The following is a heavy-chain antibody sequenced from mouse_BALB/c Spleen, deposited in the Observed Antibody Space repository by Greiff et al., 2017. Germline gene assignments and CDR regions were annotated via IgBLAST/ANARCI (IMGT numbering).Heavy chain of an antibody. D-gene: IGHD1-2*01. J-gene: IGHJ3*01. Sequence: EVQLQESGGGLVKPGGSLKLSCAASGFTFSSYAMSWVRQTPEKRLEWVASISSGGSTYYPDSVKGRFTISRDNARNILYLQMSSLRSEDTAMYYCARGDYYGPWFAYWGQGTLVTVSA. V-gene: IGHV5-6-5*01. CDR1: GFTFSSYA. CDR2: ISSGGST. CDR3: ARGDYYGPWFAY.